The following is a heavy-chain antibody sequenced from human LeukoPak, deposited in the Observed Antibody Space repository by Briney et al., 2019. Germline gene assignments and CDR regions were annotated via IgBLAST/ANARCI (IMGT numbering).Heavy chain of an antibody. V-gene: IGHV3-23*01. CDR2: ISNSGGST. Sequence: GGSLRLSCAASGFTFSNYGMSWVRQAPGKGLEWVSIISNSGGSTYYADSVKGRFTISRDNSKNTLYLQMTSLRAEDMAVYYCAKDPCSGGSCYSADYWGQGTLVTVSS. J-gene: IGHJ4*02. CDR1: GFTFSNYG. CDR3: AKDPCSGGSCYSADY. D-gene: IGHD2-15*01.